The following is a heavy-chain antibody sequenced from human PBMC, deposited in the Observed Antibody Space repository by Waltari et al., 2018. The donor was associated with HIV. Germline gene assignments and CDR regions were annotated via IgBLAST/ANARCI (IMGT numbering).Heavy chain of an antibody. J-gene: IGHJ6*02. CDR2: IYPGDSDT. D-gene: IGHD2-15*01. V-gene: IGHV5-51*01. CDR1: GYNFAKYW. CDR3: ARHGVVDGNDSYGMDV. Sequence: EVKLVQSGAEVKKPGESLKISCKGSGYNFAKYWIGRVRQMPGKGLEWMGIIYPGDSDTRYSPSFQGQVTFSADKSITTAYLQWSNLKASDTAMYYCARHGVVDGNDSYGMDVWGQGTTVTVSS.